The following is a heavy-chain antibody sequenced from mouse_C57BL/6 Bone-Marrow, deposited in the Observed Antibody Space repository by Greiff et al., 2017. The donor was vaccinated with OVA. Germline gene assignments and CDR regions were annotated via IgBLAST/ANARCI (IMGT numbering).Heavy chain of an antibody. CDR2: ISYDGSN. CDR1: GYSITSGYF. J-gene: IGHJ4*01. V-gene: IGHV3-6*01. CDR3: ARRGYGNYMDY. D-gene: IGHD2-1*01. Sequence: EVKLMESGPGLVKPSQSLSLTCSVTGYSITSGYFWYWIRQFPGNKLEWVGYISYDGSNKYNPSLNNRISITRDTSKNQVFLKLNSVATEDTATYSCARRGYGNYMDYWGQGTSVTVSS.